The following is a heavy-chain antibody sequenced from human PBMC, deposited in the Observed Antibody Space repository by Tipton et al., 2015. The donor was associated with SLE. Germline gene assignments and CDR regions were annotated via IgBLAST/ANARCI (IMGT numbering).Heavy chain of an antibody. CDR3: ARPPQGGAYDAFEI. J-gene: IGHJ3*02. CDR1: GFISSTFA. CDR2: ISRRSNAT. D-gene: IGHD3-16*01. V-gene: IGHV3-23*01. Sequence: GSLRLSCAASGFISSTFAMTWVRQAPGRGLEWVSAISRRSNATFYADSVKGRFTISRDISKNTLHLHMSSLRAEDTARYYCARPPQGGAYDAFEIWGQGTMVTVSS.